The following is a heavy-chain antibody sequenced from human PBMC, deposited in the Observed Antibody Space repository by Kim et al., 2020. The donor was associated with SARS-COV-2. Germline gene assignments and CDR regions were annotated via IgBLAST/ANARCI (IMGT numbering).Heavy chain of an antibody. Sequence: GGSLRLSCAVSGFTFSNHWMNWVRQAPGKGLVWVSRISSDGSDTSYADSVKGRFTISRDNAKTTLYLQMNSLTAEDTAVYYCARPITGTNIIDYWGQGTLVTVSS. CDR3: ARPITGTNIIDY. CDR1: GFTFSNHW. D-gene: IGHD1-7*01. CDR2: ISSDGSDT. J-gene: IGHJ4*02. V-gene: IGHV3-74*01.